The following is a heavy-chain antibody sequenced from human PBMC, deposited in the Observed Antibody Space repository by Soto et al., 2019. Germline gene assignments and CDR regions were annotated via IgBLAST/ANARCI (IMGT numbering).Heavy chain of an antibody. V-gene: IGHV1-69*13. CDR1: GGTFSSYA. CDR3: ARGTRPSNYDILSSPYYYGMDV. J-gene: IGHJ6*02. CDR2: IIPIFGTA. Sequence: SVNLSCKAAGGTFSSYAISWVRQAPGQGLEWMGGIIPIFGTANYAQKFQGRVTITADESTSTAYMELSSLRSEDTAVYYCARGTRPSNYDILSSPYYYGMDVWGQGTTVTVSS. D-gene: IGHD3-9*01.